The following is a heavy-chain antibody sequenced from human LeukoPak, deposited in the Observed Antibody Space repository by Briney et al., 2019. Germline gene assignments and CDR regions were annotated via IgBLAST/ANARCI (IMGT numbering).Heavy chain of an antibody. CDR2: ISGSGGST. V-gene: IGHV3-23*01. J-gene: IGHJ4*02. D-gene: IGHD3-3*01. Sequence: PGGSLRLSCAASGFTFSSYAMSWVRLAPGKGLEWVSAISGSGGSTYYADSVKGRFTISRDNSKNTLYLQMNSLRAEDTAVYYCAKYYDFWSRLDYWGQGTLVTVSS. CDR1: GFTFSSYA. CDR3: AKYYDFWSRLDY.